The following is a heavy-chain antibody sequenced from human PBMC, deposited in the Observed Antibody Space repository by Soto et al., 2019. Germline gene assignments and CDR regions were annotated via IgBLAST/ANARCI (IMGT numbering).Heavy chain of an antibody. J-gene: IGHJ5*02. CDR3: ARVTRQWLVPNWFDP. D-gene: IGHD6-19*01. CDR2: IYYSGST. Sequence: QVQLQESGPGLVKPSQTLSLTCTVSGGSISSGGYYWSWIRQHPGKGLEWIGNIYYSGSTYYNPSLMSGLTISVDTSKNQSSLKPSSVPAADTAVYYCARVTRQWLVPNWFDPWGQGTLVTVSS. V-gene: IGHV4-31*03. CDR1: GGSISSGGYY.